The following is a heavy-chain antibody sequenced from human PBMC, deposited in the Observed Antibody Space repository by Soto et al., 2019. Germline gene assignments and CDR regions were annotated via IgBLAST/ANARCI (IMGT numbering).Heavy chain of an antibody. J-gene: IGHJ5*02. V-gene: IGHV4-34*01. D-gene: IGHD3-22*01. CDR3: ARTGKFYYYDMSGLPFDP. CDR2: INHSGST. CDR1: GGSFSGYY. Sequence: SETLSLTCAVYGGSFSGYYWSWIRQPPGKGLEWIGEINHSGSTNYNPSLKRRVSISLDKSKNQFSLKLTSVTAADTAVYFCARTGKFYYYDMSGLPFDPWGPGVLVTVSS.